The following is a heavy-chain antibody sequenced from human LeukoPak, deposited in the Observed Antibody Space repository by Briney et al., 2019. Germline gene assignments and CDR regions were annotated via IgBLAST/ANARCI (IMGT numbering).Heavy chain of an antibody. V-gene: IGHV4-38-2*01. CDR2: IYHSGST. Sequence: SETLSLTCAVSGYSISSGYYWGWIRQPPGKGLEWIGSIYHSGSTYYNPSLKSRVTISVDTSKNQFSLKLSSVTAADTAVYYCARLFYYDSSGYYPFGGFDCWGQGTLVTVSS. CDR3: ARLFYYDSSGYYPFGGFDC. D-gene: IGHD3-22*01. J-gene: IGHJ4*02. CDR1: GYSISSGYY.